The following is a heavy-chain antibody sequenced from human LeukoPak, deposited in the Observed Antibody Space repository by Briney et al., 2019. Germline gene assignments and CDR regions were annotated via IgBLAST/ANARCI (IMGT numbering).Heavy chain of an antibody. V-gene: IGHV4-4*09. CDR2: IYTSGRI. CDR1: GGSISSYC. Sequence: PSETLSLTCTVYGGSISSYCWSWVRQPPGKGLEWIGYIYTSGRIDYNPSLKSRVTMSVDTSKNQLSMELRFLTAADTAVYYCATSYDAKTAPYDLWGQGTLVTVSS. J-gene: IGHJ5*02. D-gene: IGHD3-3*01. CDR3: ATSYDAKTAPYDL.